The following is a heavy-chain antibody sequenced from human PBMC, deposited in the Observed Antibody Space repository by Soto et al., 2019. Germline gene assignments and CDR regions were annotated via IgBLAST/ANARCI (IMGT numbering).Heavy chain of an antibody. Sequence: QGQLVESGGGVVQPGRSLRLSCAASGFTFTSYAMHWVRQAPGKGLEWVASTSYDGSDNYYADSVKGRFTISRDNSKNTLYLQMSNLRPEDTAVYYCPRAHAPGRSPHYYGMDVWGLGTTVSVSS. D-gene: IGHD2-15*01. CDR2: TSYDGSDN. J-gene: IGHJ6*02. V-gene: IGHV3-30-3*01. CDR3: PRAHAPGRSPHYYGMDV. CDR1: GFTFTSYA.